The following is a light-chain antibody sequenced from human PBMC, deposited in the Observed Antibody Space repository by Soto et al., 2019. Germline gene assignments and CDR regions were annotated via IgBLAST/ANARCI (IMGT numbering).Light chain of an antibody. CDR1: QSVAGSF. CDR2: DAS. V-gene: IGKV3D-20*01. Sequence: EIVLTQSPATLSLSPGERATLSCGASQSVAGSFLAWYQHKSGLAPRLLIYDASSRATGIPDRFSGSGSGTDFTLTISRLEPEDFAVYYCQQYGSSSYTFGQGTKLEIK. J-gene: IGKJ2*01. CDR3: QQYGSSSYT.